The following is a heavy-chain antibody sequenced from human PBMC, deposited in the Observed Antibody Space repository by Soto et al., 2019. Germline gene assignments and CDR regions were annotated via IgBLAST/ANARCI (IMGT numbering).Heavy chain of an antibody. D-gene: IGHD6-13*01. CDR3: AKTRGILLRVDY. J-gene: IGHJ4*02. Sequence: PGGSLRLSCAASGFTFSSYGMHWVRQAPGKGLEWVAVISYDGSNKYYADSVKGRFTISRDNSKNTLYLQMNSLRAEDTAVHYCAKTRGILLRVDYWGQGTLVTVSS. CDR2: ISYDGSNK. V-gene: IGHV3-30*18. CDR1: GFTFSSYG.